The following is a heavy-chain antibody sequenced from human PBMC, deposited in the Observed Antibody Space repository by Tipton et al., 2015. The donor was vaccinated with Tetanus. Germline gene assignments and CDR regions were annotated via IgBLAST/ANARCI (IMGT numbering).Heavy chain of an antibody. V-gene: IGHV4-61*01. CDR2: ISYSGST. D-gene: IGHD3-3*02. Sequence: TLSLTCTVSGGSVRSGSYYWNWIRQPPGKGLEWIGYISYSGSTNSNYSLKSRVTMSLDTSTNQFSLRLTSATAADTAVYYCARERIRLIGEVIFRFFDLWGRGTLVTVSS. J-gene: IGHJ2*01. CDR3: ARERIRLIGEVIFRFFDL. CDR1: GGSVRSGSYY.